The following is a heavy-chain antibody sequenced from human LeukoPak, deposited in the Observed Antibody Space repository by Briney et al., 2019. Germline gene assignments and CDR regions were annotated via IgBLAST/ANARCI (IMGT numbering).Heavy chain of an antibody. D-gene: IGHD5-24*01. V-gene: IGHV3-7*04. Sequence: PGGSLRLSCAASGFTFSSYWMSWVRQAPGKGLEWVANIKQDGGEKYYVDSVKGRFTISRDNAKNSLYLQMSSLRPADTAVYYCAGRGDGNLYYFDHWGQGTLVTASS. CDR3: AGRGDGNLYYFDH. J-gene: IGHJ4*02. CDR2: IKQDGGEK. CDR1: GFTFSSYW.